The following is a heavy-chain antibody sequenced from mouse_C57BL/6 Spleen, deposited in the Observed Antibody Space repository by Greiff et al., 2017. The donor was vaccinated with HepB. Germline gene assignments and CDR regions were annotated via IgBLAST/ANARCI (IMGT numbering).Heavy chain of an antibody. CDR3: ARAYGSSYYAMDY. D-gene: IGHD1-1*01. CDR2: INPGSGGT. Sequence: QVHVKQSGAELVRPGTSVKVSCKASGYAFTNYLIEWVKQRPGQGLEWIGVINPGSGGTNYNEKFKGKATLTADKSSSTAYMQLSSLTSEDSAVYICARAYGSSYYAMDYWGQGTSVTVSS. V-gene: IGHV1-54*01. CDR1: GYAFTNYL. J-gene: IGHJ4*01.